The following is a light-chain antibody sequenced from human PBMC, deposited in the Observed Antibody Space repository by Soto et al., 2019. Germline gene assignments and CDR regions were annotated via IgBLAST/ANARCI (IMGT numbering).Light chain of an antibody. CDR1: QGISRW. J-gene: IGKJ3*01. Sequence: DTQMTQLPSSMSASVGDRVTITCRASQGISRWLAWYHQKPGKAPNLLIYSASTLHSGVPSRFSGSGSGTDFTLTISSLQPEDFGTYYCQQANSFPLTFGPGTKVDMK. V-gene: IGKV1-12*01. CDR2: SAS. CDR3: QQANSFPLT.